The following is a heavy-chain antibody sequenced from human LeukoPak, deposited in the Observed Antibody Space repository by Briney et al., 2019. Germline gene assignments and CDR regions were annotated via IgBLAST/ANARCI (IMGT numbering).Heavy chain of an antibody. CDR1: GYTFTSYY. J-gene: IGHJ5*02. V-gene: IGHV1-46*01. CDR3: ARDLAPGYDFWSGPLYNWFDP. CDR2: IKPSGGST. Sequence: GSVKISCKASGYTFTSYYMHWVRQAPGQGLEWMGIIKPSGGSTSYAEKFQGRVTMTRDTSTSTVYMELSSLRSEDTAVYYCARDLAPGYDFWSGPLYNWFDPWGQGTLVTVSS. D-gene: IGHD3-3*01.